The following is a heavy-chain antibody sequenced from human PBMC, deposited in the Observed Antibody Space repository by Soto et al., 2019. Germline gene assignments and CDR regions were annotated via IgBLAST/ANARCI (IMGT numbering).Heavy chain of an antibody. V-gene: IGHV3-9*01. J-gene: IGHJ4*02. CDR1: GFTFDDYA. D-gene: IGHD4-17*01. CDR3: AKAGYGLPS. Sequence: GGSLRLSCAASGFTFDDYAMHWVRQAPGKGLEWVSGISWNSGSIGYADSVKGRFTISRDNAKNSLYLQMNSLRAEDTALYYCAKAGYGLPSWGQGTLVTVSS. CDR2: ISWNSGSI.